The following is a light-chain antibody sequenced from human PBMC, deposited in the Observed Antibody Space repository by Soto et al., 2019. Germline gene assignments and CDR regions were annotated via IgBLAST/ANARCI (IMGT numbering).Light chain of an antibody. V-gene: IGKV3-15*01. CDR3: QHYNDLPLT. Sequence: EIVMTQSPATLSVSPGERATLSCRASQSISNNLAWYQQKPCQAPRLLIYGASTRATGIPARFSGSGSGTEFTLTISSLQSEDFAVYSCQHYNDLPLTFGGGTKVEIK. CDR1: QSISNN. CDR2: GAS. J-gene: IGKJ4*01.